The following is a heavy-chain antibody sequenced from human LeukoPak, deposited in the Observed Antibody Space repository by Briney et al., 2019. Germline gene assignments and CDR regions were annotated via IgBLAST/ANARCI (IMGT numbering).Heavy chain of an antibody. CDR1: RLTFSNYW. Sequence: GGALRLSCAVSRLTFSNYWMSWVRRAPGKGLEWVAHINQDGSEKYYVDSVKGRFSISRDNAKNALYLQMNSLRAEDTAVYYCARKLYYYDSGGSAGYAGWFDPWGQGTLVTVSS. CDR3: ARKLYYYDSGGSAGYAGWFDP. J-gene: IGHJ5*02. D-gene: IGHD3-22*01. CDR2: INQDGSEK. V-gene: IGHV3-7*05.